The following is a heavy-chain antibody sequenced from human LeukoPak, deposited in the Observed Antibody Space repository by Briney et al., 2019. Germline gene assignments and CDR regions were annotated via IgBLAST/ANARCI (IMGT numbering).Heavy chain of an antibody. CDR1: GYTFTGHY. V-gene: IGHV1-2*02. Sequence: ASVKVSCKASGYTFTGHYIHWIRQAPGQGLEWMGWINSNSGGTKYAQKFQGRVTVTRDTSTSTAYMELGGLRADDTAAYYCARVDYCSKGVCINFDLWGQGTLVTVSS. D-gene: IGHD2-8*01. J-gene: IGHJ4*02. CDR2: INSNSGGT. CDR3: ARVDYCSKGVCINFDL.